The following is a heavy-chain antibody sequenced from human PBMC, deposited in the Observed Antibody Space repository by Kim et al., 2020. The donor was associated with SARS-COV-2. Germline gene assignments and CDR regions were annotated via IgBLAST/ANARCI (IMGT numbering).Heavy chain of an antibody. V-gene: IGHV4-39*01. J-gene: IGHJ5*02. CDR2: IYYSGST. Sequence: SETLSLTCTVSGGSISSSSYYWGWIRQPPGKGLEWIGSIYYSGSTYYNPSLKSRVTISVDTSKNQFSLKLSSVTAADTAVYYCARHGPGVVVVPAADNWFDPWGQGTLVTVSS. CDR1: GGSISSSSYY. CDR3: ARHGPGVVVVPAADNWFDP. D-gene: IGHD2-2*01.